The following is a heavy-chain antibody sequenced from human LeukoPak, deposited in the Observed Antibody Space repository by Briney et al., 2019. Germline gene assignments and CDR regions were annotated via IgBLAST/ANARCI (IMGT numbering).Heavy chain of an antibody. D-gene: IGHD1-1*01. Sequence: GASVKVSCKASGYTFTSYGISRVRQAPGQGLEWMGWISAYNGNTNYAQKLQGRVTMTTDTSTSTAYMELRSLRSDDTAVYYCARASSYNWNDEFDYWGQGTLVTVSS. CDR3: ARASSYNWNDEFDY. V-gene: IGHV1-18*01. CDR2: ISAYNGNT. CDR1: GYTFTSYG. J-gene: IGHJ4*02.